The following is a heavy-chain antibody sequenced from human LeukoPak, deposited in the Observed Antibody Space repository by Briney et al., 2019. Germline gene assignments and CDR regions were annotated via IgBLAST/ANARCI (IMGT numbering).Heavy chain of an antibody. CDR2: IIPILGIA. CDR1: GGTFSSYA. V-gene: IGHV1-69*04. CDR3: ARDRDSSGWYVYYFDY. Sequence: VASVKVSCKASGGTFSSYAISWVRQAPGQGLEWMGRIIPILGIANYAQKFQGRVTITADKSTSTAYMELSSLRSEDTAVYYCARDRDSSGWYVYYFDYWGQGTLVTVSS. J-gene: IGHJ4*02. D-gene: IGHD6-19*01.